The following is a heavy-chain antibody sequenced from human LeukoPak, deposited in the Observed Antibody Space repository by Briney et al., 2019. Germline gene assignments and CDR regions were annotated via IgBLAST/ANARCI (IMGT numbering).Heavy chain of an antibody. CDR1: GGSISSSSYY. CDR2: IYYSGST. CDR3: ARDCTYYYDSSGYSCWFDP. V-gene: IGHV4-39*07. Sequence: SETLSLTCTVSGGSISSSSYYWGWIRQPPGKGLEWIGSIYYSGSTYYNPSIKSRVTISVDTSKNQFSLKLSSVTAADTAVYYCARDCTYYYDSSGYSCWFDPWGQGTLVTVSS. J-gene: IGHJ5*02. D-gene: IGHD3-22*01.